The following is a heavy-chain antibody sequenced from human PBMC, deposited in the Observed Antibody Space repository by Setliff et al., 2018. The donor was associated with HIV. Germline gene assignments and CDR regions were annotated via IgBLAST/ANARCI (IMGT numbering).Heavy chain of an antibody. CDR1: GGSFNIHY. Sequence: SETLSLTCTVSGGSFNIHYWTWIRQPPGKGLEWIASIHYSGSTYDSPSVRSRVTISADTSTNQFSLKLSSMTAADTAVYFCAVVRGANYWGQGTMVTVSS. J-gene: IGHJ4*02. CDR2: IHYSGST. D-gene: IGHD3-10*01. CDR3: AVVRGANY. V-gene: IGHV4-59*11.